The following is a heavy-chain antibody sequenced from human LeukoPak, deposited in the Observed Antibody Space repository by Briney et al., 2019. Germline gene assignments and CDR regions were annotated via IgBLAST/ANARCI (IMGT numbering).Heavy chain of an antibody. CDR3: PGSPPGRTNRNYYDH. CDR1: GFTFSDYA. D-gene: IGHD2-2*01. Sequence: GGSLRLSCAASGFTFSDYAMHWVRQAPGKGLEFVSVIGPIGVYTYYANSVKGRFTISRDNSKSTVSLRMGSLRDEDMAVYYCPGSPPGRTNRNYYDHWGRGPLVPVPS. J-gene: IGHJ4*02. V-gene: IGHV3-64*01. CDR2: IGPIGVYT.